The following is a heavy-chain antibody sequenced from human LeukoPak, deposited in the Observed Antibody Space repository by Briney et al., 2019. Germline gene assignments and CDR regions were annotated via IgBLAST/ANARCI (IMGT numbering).Heavy chain of an antibody. J-gene: IGHJ4*02. Sequence: SETLSLTCTVSGGSITSYYWSWIRQPAGKGLEWIGRIYSSGSTNYNPSLKSRVTMSVDTSKNHFSLKLTSVTAADTAVYYWARTTVAGGWDYWGQGSLVTVSS. D-gene: IGHD6-19*01. V-gene: IGHV4-4*07. CDR1: GGSITSYY. CDR2: IYSSGST. CDR3: ARTTVAGGWDY.